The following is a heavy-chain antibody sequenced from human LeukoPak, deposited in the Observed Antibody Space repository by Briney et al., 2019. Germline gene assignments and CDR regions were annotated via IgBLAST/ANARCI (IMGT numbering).Heavy chain of an antibody. J-gene: IGHJ4*02. D-gene: IGHD3-22*01. CDR2: IKSKTDGGTT. CDR3: TTITMIVVVTDY. Sequence: KPGGSLRLSCAASGFTFSNAWMSRVRQAPGKGLEWVGRIKSKTDGGTTDYAAPVKGRFTISRDDSKNTLYLQMNSLKTEDTAVYYCTTITMIVVVTDYWAREPWSPSPQ. CDR1: GFTFSNAW. V-gene: IGHV3-15*01.